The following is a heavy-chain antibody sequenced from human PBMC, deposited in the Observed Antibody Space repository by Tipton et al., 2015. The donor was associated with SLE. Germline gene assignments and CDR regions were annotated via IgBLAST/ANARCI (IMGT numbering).Heavy chain of an antibody. V-gene: IGHV4-59*01. CDR3: ARGNDYIWAFDY. D-gene: IGHD3-16*01. J-gene: IGHJ4*02. Sequence: TLSLTFTVSGGSMNSWYWSWIRQTPGKGLEYIGYVDDSGRTNYNPSLLSRVTISLDTSKNQVSLKLTSVTAADTAVYYCARGNDYIWAFDYWGRGTLVSVSS. CDR1: GGSMNSWY. CDR2: VDDSGRT.